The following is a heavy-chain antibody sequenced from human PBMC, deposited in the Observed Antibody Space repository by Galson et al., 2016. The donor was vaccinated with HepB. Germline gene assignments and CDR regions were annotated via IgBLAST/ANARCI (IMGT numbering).Heavy chain of an antibody. CDR2: ISSGSSLI. V-gene: IGHV3-48*02. J-gene: IGHJ3*02. CDR1: GLNFSTHS. D-gene: IGHD6-19*01. Sequence: SLRLSCAASGLNFSTHSMNWVRQAPGKGLEWVSYISSGSSLIYYADSVKGRFTISRDNAKNSLFLQMNSLSDEDSAVYYCARDREQWLVAHAFDIWGQGTMVTVSS. CDR3: ARDREQWLVAHAFDI.